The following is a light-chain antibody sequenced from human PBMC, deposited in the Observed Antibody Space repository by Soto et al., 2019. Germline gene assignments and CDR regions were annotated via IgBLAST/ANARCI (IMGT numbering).Light chain of an antibody. V-gene: IGLV2-11*01. CDR2: DVS. J-gene: IGLJ3*02. Sequence: QSALTQPRSVSGSPGQSVIISCTGTSSDVGAYNYVSWYQQHPGKVPKLMIYDVSRRPSGVPDRFSGSKSGNTASLTISGLQADDEADYYCCSYAGSYTLVFGGGTKLTVL. CDR3: CSYAGSYTLV. CDR1: SSDVGAYNY.